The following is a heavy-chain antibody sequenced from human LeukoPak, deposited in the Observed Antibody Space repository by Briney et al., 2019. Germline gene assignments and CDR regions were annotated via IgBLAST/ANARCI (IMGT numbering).Heavy chain of an antibody. CDR2: MNPNSGNT. CDR3: ARVRYCSGGSCYAFVAFDI. D-gene: IGHD2-15*01. J-gene: IGHJ3*02. Sequence: GASVKVSRKASGYTFTSYDINWVRQATGQGLEWMGWMNPNSGNTGYAQKFQGRVTMTRNTSISTAYMELSSLRSEDTAVYYCARVRYCSGGSCYAFVAFDIWGQGTMVTVSS. CDR1: GYTFTSYD. V-gene: IGHV1-8*01.